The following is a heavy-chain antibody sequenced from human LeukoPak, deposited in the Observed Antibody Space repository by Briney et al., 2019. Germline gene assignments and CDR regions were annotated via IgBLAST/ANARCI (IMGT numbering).Heavy chain of an antibody. D-gene: IGHD5-12*01. Sequence: GGSLRLSCAASGFIFSDYYMSWIRQAPGKGLEWGSYISSSGSSIYYADSVKGRFTIPRDNAKDSLYLQMNSLRAEDTAVYYCARDPGSGYEEHFDYWGQGTLVTVSS. V-gene: IGHV3-11*01. CDR1: GFIFSDYY. CDR2: ISSSGSSI. CDR3: ARDPGSGYEEHFDY. J-gene: IGHJ4*02.